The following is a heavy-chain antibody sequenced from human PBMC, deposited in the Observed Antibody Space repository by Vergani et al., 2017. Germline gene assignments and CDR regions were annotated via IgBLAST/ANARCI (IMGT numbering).Heavy chain of an antibody. CDR2: IIPIFGTA. D-gene: IGHD3-22*01. CDR1: GGTFSSYA. Sequence: QVQLVQSGAEVKKPGSSVKVSCKASGGTFSSYAISWVRQAPGQGLEWMGGIIPIFGTANYAQKFQGRVMITADESTSTAYMELSSLGSEDTAVYYCARSGGYYYDSSGYYYGYWGQGTLVTVSS. CDR3: ARSGGYYYDSSGYYYGY. V-gene: IGHV1-69*01. J-gene: IGHJ4*02.